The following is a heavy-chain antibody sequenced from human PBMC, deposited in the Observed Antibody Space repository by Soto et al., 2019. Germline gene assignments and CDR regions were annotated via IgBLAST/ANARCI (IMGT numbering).Heavy chain of an antibody. CDR1: GGSFSGYY. CDR3: SRLPDDVWGSYPRRDY. CDR2: INHSGST. J-gene: IGHJ4*02. D-gene: IGHD3-16*02. Sequence: QVQLQQWGAGLLKPSETLSLTCAVYGGSFSGYYWSWIRQPPGKGLAWIGEINHSGSTNYNPSVKSLVTLSVDTCKNPISLKLRYVTAADTAVYYGSRLPDDVWGSYPRRDYWGQGTLVTVSS. V-gene: IGHV4-34*01.